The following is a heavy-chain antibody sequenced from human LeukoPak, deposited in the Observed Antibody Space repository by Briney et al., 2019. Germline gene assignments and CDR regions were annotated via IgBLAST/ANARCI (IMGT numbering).Heavy chain of an antibody. D-gene: IGHD4-17*01. CDR2: IKQDGGEK. Sequence: PGGSLRLSCVASGFTFSSYSMNWVRQAPGKGLEWVANIKQDGGEKYYVDSVKGRFTISRDNAKNSLYLQMNSLRTEDTAVYYCARGYGDPLDYYYYMDVWGNGTTVTVSS. J-gene: IGHJ6*03. CDR1: GFTFSSYS. V-gene: IGHV3-7*01. CDR3: ARGYGDPLDYYYYMDV.